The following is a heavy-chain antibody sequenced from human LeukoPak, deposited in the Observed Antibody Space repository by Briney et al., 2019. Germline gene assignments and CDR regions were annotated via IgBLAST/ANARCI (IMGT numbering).Heavy chain of an antibody. V-gene: IGHV3-48*03. CDR2: ISNSGNTI. Sequence: GGSLRLSCAASGFTFSSYGMTWVRQAPGKGLEWVSYISNSGNTINYADSVKGRFTISRDNSLFLQMNSLRAEDTAVYYCARSRSGTYYNADVWGKGTTVTISS. CDR1: GFTFSSYG. D-gene: IGHD3-10*01. CDR3: ARSRSGTYYNADV. J-gene: IGHJ6*04.